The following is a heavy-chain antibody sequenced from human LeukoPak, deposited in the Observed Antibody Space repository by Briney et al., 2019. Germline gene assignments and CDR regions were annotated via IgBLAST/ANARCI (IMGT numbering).Heavy chain of an antibody. CDR3: AKDLYPYYDSSGYFTPFDY. CDR2: ISSSGGST. CDR1: GFTFSSYA. V-gene: IGHV3-23*01. D-gene: IGHD3-22*01. Sequence: VGSLRLSCAASGFTFSSYAMSWVRQAPGKGLEWVSTISSSGGSTYYAASVKGRFTISRDNSKNTLYLQMNSLRAEDTAVYSCAKDLYPYYDSSGYFTPFDYWGQGTLVTVSS. J-gene: IGHJ4*02.